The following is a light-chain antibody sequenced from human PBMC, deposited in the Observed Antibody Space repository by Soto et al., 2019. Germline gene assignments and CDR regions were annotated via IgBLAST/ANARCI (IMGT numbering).Light chain of an antibody. Sequence: DIQMTQSPSSLSASIGYRVTITCRASQIISTDLSWYLVKPGEAPKLLIYGASTLRTGVPSRFSGSGSGTEFTLTISSLQFDDSAVYYCQQYNNWWTFGQGTKVDIK. V-gene: IGKV1-17*01. J-gene: IGKJ1*01. CDR2: GAS. CDR3: QQYNNWWT. CDR1: QIISTD.